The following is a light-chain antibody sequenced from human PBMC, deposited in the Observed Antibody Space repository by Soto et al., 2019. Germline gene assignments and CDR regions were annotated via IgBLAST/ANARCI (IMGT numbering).Light chain of an antibody. J-gene: IGKJ4*01. Sequence: DIQMTQSPSALSASVGDRVTITCRASQSITNYLNWYQHKPGQAPNLLIYAASTLQAGVPSRFRGSGSGTDFTLTISTLEPEDFAVYYCQQRSSWPLTFGGGTTVDIK. CDR2: AAS. CDR1: QSITNY. CDR3: QQRSSWPLT. V-gene: IGKV1-39*01.